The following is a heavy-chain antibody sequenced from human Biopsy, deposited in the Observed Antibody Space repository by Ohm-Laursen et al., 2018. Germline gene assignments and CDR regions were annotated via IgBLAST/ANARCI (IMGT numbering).Heavy chain of an antibody. CDR1: EYTLTELP. Sequence: SVKVSCKVSEYTLTELPMHWVRQAPGKGLEWMGGFDPEHGETLYAQKFQGRVTISADESTSTSYMELSSLTTEDTAIYYCARGPHSGSHSCFDYWGRGTLVTVSS. CDR3: ARGPHSGSHSCFDY. CDR2: FDPEHGET. J-gene: IGHJ4*02. V-gene: IGHV1-24*01. D-gene: IGHD1-26*01.